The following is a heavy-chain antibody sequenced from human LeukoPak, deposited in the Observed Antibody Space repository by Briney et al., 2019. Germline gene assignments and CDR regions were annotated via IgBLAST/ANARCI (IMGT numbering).Heavy chain of an antibody. CDR2: IYYSGST. D-gene: IGHD4-17*01. J-gene: IGHJ3*01. CDR1: GGSISSYY. V-gene: IGHV4-59*01. Sequence: SETLSLTCTVSGGSISSYYWSWIRQPPGKGLEWIGYIYYSGSTNYNPSLKSRVTISVDTSKNQFSLKLSSVTAADTAMYYCARRNFGDYIDSFDVWGQGTLVTVSS. CDR3: ARRNFGDYIDSFDV.